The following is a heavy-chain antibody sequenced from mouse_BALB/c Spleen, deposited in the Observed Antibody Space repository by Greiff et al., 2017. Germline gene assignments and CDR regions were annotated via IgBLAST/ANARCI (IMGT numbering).Heavy chain of an antibody. D-gene: IGHD2-2*01. Sequence: VMLVESGAELVKPGASVKLSCKASGYTFTEYIIHWVKQRSGQGLEWIGWFYPGSGSIKYNEKFKDKATLTADKSSSTVYMELSRLTSEDSAVYVCARHEDRGLWLRRRYFDVGAQGPRSPSPQ. CDR2: FYPGSGSI. CDR3: ARHEDRGLWLRRRYFDV. V-gene: IGHV1-62-2*01. CDR1: GYTFTEYI. J-gene: IGHJ1*01.